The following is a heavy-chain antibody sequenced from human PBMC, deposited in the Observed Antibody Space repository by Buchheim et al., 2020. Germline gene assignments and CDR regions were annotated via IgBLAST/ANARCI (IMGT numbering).Heavy chain of an antibody. CDR3: ARGFPLWLTMIVVAYGMDV. J-gene: IGHJ6*02. CDR1: GGSFSGYY. CDR2: INHSGST. Sequence: QVQLQQWGAGLLKSSETLSLTCAVYGGSFSGYYWSWIRQPPGKGLEWIGEINHSGSTNYNPSLKSRVTISVDTSKNQFSLKLSSVTAADTAVYYCARGFPLWLTMIVVAYGMDVWGQGTT. D-gene: IGHD3-22*01. V-gene: IGHV4-34*01.